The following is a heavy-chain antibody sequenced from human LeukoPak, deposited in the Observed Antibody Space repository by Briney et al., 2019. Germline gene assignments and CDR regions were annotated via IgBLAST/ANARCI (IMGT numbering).Heavy chain of an antibody. CDR1: GFTFSTYW. CDR3: TRVYTGSCSIFDY. D-gene: IGHD6-13*01. J-gene: IGHJ4*01. Sequence: GGSLRLSCAASGFTFSTYWMDWVRQVPEKGLVWVSTISSDGSTTYYADSVKGRFTISRDNAKNTLYLQMDRLRPEDTAVYYCTRVYTGSCSIFDYWAQGTLVTVSS. V-gene: IGHV3-74*01. CDR2: ISSDGSTT.